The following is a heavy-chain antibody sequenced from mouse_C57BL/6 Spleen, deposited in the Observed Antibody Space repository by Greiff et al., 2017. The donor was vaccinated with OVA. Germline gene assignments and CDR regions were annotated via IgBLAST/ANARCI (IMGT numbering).Heavy chain of an antibody. J-gene: IGHJ2*01. D-gene: IGHD3-2*02. CDR3: ARFGDPHLRLPYFDY. V-gene: IGHV1-81*01. Sequence: QVQLQQSGAELARPGASVKLSCKASGYTFTSSGISWVKQRTGQGLEWIGEIYPRSGNTYYNEKFKGKATLTADKSSSTAYMERRSLTSEDSAVYFCARFGDPHLRLPYFDYWGQGTTLTVSS. CDR1: GYTFTSSG. CDR2: IYPRSGNT.